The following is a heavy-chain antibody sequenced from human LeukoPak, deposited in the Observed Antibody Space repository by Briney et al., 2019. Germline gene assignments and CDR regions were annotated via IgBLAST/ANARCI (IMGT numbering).Heavy chain of an antibody. CDR1: GGSFSGYY. Sequence: SETLSLTCAVYGGSFSGYYWSWIRQPPGKGLEWIGEINHSGSTNYNPSLKSRVTISVDKSKNQFSLKLSSVTAADTAVYYCARYDVGWYYFDYWGQGTLVTVSS. J-gene: IGHJ4*02. D-gene: IGHD6-19*01. CDR3: ARYDVGWYYFDY. CDR2: INHSGST. V-gene: IGHV4-34*01.